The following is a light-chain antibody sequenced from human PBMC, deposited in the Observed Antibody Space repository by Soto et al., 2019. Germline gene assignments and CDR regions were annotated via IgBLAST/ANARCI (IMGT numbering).Light chain of an antibody. CDR2: GAS. CDR3: QQYGSLSWT. J-gene: IGKJ1*01. Sequence: EVVMTQSPGTLSLSPGEIATLSFSASQNVDSNYLAWYQQKPGQAPRIIIFGASGRATGIPDRFSGSGSGTDFTLTISRLEPEDFAVYYCQQYGSLSWTFGQGTKVDIK. CDR1: QNVDSNY. V-gene: IGKV3-20*01.